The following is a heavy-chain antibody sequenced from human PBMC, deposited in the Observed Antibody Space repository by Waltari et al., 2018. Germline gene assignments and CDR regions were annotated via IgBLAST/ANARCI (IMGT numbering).Heavy chain of an antibody. J-gene: IGHJ6*03. CDR3: ARAGYCSSTSCYTWYYYYYMDV. Sequence: CAASGFTFSSYSMNWVRQAPGKGLEWVSSISSSSSYIYYADSVKGRFTISRDNAKNSLYLQMNSLRAEDTAVYYCARAGYCSSTSCYTWYYYYYMDVWGKGTTVTISS. CDR2: ISSSSSYI. V-gene: IGHV3-21*01. D-gene: IGHD2-2*02. CDR1: GFTFSSYS.